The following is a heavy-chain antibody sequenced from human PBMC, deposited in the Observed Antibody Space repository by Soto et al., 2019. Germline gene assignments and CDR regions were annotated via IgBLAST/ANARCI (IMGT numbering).Heavy chain of an antibody. CDR3: ARVVVVAAKHYNWFDP. CDR2: ISAYNGNT. D-gene: IGHD2-15*01. Sequence: ASVKVSCKASGYTFTSYGISWVRQAPGQGLEWMGWISAYNGNTNYAQKLQGRVTMTTDTSTSTAYMELRSLRSDDTAVYYCARVVVVAAKHYNWFDPWGQGTLVTDSS. J-gene: IGHJ5*02. V-gene: IGHV1-18*01. CDR1: GYTFTSYG.